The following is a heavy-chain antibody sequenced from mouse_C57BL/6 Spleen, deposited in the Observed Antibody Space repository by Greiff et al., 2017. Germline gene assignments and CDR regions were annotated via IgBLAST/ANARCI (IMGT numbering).Heavy chain of an antibody. D-gene: IGHD1-1*01. V-gene: IGHV1-26*01. CDR1: GYTFTDYY. J-gene: IGHJ3*01. CDR3: ARQHYGSGGFFAY. Sequence: VQLQQSGPELVKPGASVKISCKASGYTFTDYYMNWVKQSHGKSLEWIGDINPNNGGTSYNQKFKGKDTLTVDKSSSTAYMELRSLTSEDSAVYYCARQHYGSGGFFAYWGQGTLVTVSA. CDR2: INPNNGGT.